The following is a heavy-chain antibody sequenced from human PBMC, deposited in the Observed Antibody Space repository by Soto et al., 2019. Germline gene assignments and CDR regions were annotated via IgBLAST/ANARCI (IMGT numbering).Heavy chain of an antibody. CDR3: ATRSSDVRF. D-gene: IGHD3-10*02. J-gene: IGHJ4*02. Sequence: ASVKVSCKSSGYAFTGYYIQWVRQTPGQGLAGMGWINANSGDTNYAQKIQGRVTMTRDTSFSTAYRGLSSLRSDDTAVYYCATRSSDVRFWGQGTL. CDR2: INANSGDT. V-gene: IGHV1-2*02. CDR1: GYAFTGYY.